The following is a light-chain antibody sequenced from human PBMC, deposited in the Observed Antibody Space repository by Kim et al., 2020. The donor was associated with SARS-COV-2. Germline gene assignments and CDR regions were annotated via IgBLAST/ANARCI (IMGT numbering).Light chain of an antibody. CDR1: SLRSYY. CDR2: GKN. CDR3: NSRDSSGNHLEV. Sequence: SELTQDPAVSVALGQTVRITCQGDSLRSYYASWYQQKPGQAPVLVIYGKNNRPSGIPDRFSGSSSGNTASLTITGAQAEDEADYYCNSRDSSGNHLEVFGGGTKVTVL. V-gene: IGLV3-19*01. J-gene: IGLJ3*02.